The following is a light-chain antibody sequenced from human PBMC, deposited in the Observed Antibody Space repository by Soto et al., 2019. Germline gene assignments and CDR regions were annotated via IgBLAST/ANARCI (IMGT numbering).Light chain of an antibody. Sequence: IQMTQSPSSLSASVEDRVTITCQASQDIAKNLNWYQQKPGKAPKLLIYDASSLQTGVPSRFSGSGSATHFTFTISSLQSEDIATYYCQQYDNLLPITFGQGTRLEIK. CDR3: QQYDNLLPIT. J-gene: IGKJ5*01. V-gene: IGKV1-33*01. CDR1: QDIAKN. CDR2: DAS.